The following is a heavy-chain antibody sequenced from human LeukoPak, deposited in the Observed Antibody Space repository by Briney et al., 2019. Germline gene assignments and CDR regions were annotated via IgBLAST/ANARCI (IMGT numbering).Heavy chain of an antibody. CDR2: INHSGST. D-gene: IGHD3-22*01. J-gene: IGHJ4*02. CDR3: ARGAQRYYYDSSGPFYY. CDR1: GGSFSGYY. Sequence: SETLSLTCAVYGGSFSGYYWSWIRQPPGKGLEWIGEINHSGSTNYNPSLKSRVTISVDTSKNQFSLKLSSVTAADTAVYYCARGAQRYYYDSSGPFYYWGQGTLVTVSS. V-gene: IGHV4-34*01.